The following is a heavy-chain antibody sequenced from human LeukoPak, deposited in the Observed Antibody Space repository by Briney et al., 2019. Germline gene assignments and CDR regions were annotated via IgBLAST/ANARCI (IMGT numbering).Heavy chain of an antibody. V-gene: IGHV3-48*03. Sequence: PGGSLRLSCAASGFTFSSYEMNWVRQAPGKGLEWVSYISSSGSTIYYADSVKGRFTISRDNAKNTLYLQMNSLRAEDTAVYYCANDYCSGGSCYFLTGRDDAFDIWGQGTMVTVSS. CDR2: ISSSGSTI. CDR3: ANDYCSGGSCYFLTGRDDAFDI. J-gene: IGHJ3*02. CDR1: GFTFSSYE. D-gene: IGHD2-15*01.